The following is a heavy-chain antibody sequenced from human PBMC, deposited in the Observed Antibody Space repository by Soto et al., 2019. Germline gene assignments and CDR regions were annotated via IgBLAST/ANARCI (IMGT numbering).Heavy chain of an antibody. V-gene: IGHV3-21*01. CDR1: GFIFSSYT. CDR2: ISASSTYI. J-gene: IGHJ4*02. D-gene: IGHD5-12*01. CDR3: ARGSLRDPWMY. Sequence: EVQLVESGGGLVKPGGSLRLSCAASGFIFSSYTMNWVRQAPGKGLEWVSSISASSTYIYYADSLKGRFTISRDNAYNSLYLQMNSLRAEDTAVYSCARGSLRDPWMYWGQGTLVTVSS.